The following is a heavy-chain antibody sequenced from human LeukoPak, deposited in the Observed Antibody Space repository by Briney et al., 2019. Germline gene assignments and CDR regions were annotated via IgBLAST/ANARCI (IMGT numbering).Heavy chain of an antibody. CDR1: GFTFSSYSMN. Sequence: GSLRLSCAASGFTFSSYSMNWVRQAPGKGLEWIGSMYHGGSTYYNPSLKSRVTISVDTSKNQFSLKLSSLTAADSAVYYCARHNSGDFWGYWGQGTLVTVSS. V-gene: IGHV4-39*01. D-gene: IGHD4-17*01. CDR2: MYHGGST. J-gene: IGHJ4*02. CDR3: ARHNSGDFWGY.